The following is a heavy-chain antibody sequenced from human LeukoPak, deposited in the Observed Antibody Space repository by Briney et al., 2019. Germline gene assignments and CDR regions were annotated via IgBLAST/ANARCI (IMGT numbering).Heavy chain of an antibody. J-gene: IGHJ4*02. CDR2: IRFDGSNK. D-gene: IGHD2-2*01. V-gene: IGHV3-30*02. CDR3: AKEPLRYCSSTSCSSIDY. Sequence: GGPLRLSCAASGFTFSSSGMHWVRQAPGKGLEWVAFIRFDGSNKYYADSVKGRFTISRDNSKSTLYLQMNSLRAEDTAVYYCAKEPLRYCSSTSCSSIDYWGQGTLVTVSS. CDR1: GFTFSSSG.